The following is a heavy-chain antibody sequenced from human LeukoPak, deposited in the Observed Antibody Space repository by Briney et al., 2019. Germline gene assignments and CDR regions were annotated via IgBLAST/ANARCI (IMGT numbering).Heavy chain of an antibody. J-gene: IGHJ4*02. V-gene: IGHV3-7*01. Sequence: GGSLRLSCAASGFTFSSYWMSWVRQAPGKGLEWVANIKQDGSEKYYVDSVKGRFTISRDNAKNSLYLQMNSLRAEDTAVYYCARDRWSSTSYNDYWGQGTLVTVSS. CDR1: GFTFSSYW. CDR3: ARDRWSSTSYNDY. CDR2: IKQDGSEK. D-gene: IGHD2-2*01.